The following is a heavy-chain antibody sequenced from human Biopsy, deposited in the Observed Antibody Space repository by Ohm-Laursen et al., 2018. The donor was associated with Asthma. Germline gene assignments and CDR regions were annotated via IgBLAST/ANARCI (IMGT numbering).Heavy chain of an antibody. Sequence: SLRLSCSASGFTFSTYGMHWVRQAPGKGLEWVAVISYDGTNKDYADSVKGRFTFSRDNSQNTLSLEMNSLRVEDTAVYYCARDLRSDNWNPWGMDVWGLGTTVTVSS. CDR1: GFTFSTYG. CDR3: ARDLRSDNWNPWGMDV. J-gene: IGHJ6*02. V-gene: IGHV3-30*03. D-gene: IGHD1-20*01. CDR2: ISYDGTNK.